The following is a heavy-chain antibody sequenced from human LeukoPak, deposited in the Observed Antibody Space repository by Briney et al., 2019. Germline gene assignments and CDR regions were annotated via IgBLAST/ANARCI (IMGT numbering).Heavy chain of an antibody. D-gene: IGHD1-14*01. Sequence: PGESLKISCKGSGYSFTSYWIGWVRQMPGKGLEWMGIIYPGDSDTRYSPSFQGQVTISADKSISTAYLQWSSLKASDTAMYYCARQSNRPRGPQGCGMDVWGQGTTVTVSS. CDR1: GYSFTSYW. V-gene: IGHV5-51*01. CDR3: ARQSNRPRGPQGCGMDV. J-gene: IGHJ6*02. CDR2: IYPGDSDT.